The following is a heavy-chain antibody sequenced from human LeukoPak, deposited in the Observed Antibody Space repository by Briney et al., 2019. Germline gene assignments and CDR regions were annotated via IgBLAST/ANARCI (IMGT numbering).Heavy chain of an antibody. D-gene: IGHD3-10*01. CDR2: IYTSGST. J-gene: IGHJ4*02. CDR3: ARVGYYGSGSYYSLDY. V-gene: IGHV4-4*07. CDR1: GGSISNYY. Sequence: SETLSLTCTVSGGSISNYYWSWIRQPAGKGLEWIGRIYTSGSTNYNPSLKSRVTMSVDTSKNQFSLKLSSVTAADTAVYYCARVGYYGSGSYYSLDYWGQGTLVTVSS.